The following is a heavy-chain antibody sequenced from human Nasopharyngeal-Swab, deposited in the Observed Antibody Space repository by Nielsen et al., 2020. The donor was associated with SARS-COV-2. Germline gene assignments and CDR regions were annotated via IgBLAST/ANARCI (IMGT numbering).Heavy chain of an antibody. V-gene: IGHV5-51*01. Sequence: GESLKTSCQGSGYTFTDYWIAWVRQMPGKGLEWMGIIYPGDSDTRYSPSFQGQVTMSADKSYSTAFLQWRSLKASDTATYYCARVRGYSGYDYFYNYGMDVWGQGTTVTVSS. D-gene: IGHD5-12*01. CDR1: GYTFTDYW. CDR2: IYPGDSDT. CDR3: ARVRGYSGYDYFYNYGMDV. J-gene: IGHJ6*02.